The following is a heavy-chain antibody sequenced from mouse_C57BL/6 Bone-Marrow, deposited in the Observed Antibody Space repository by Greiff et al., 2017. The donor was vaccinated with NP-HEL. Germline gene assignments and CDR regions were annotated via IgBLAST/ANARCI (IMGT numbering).Heavy chain of an antibody. CDR1: GFTFSSYA. V-gene: IGHV5-4*01. D-gene: IGHD1-1*01. Sequence: EVKVVESGGGLVKPGGSLKLSCAASGFTFSSYAMSWVRQTPEKRLEWVATISDGGSYTYYPDNVKGRFTISRDNAKNNLYLQMSHLKSEDTAMYYCARELPPREVYAMDYWGQGTSVTVSS. CDR3: ARELPPREVYAMDY. CDR2: ISDGGSYT. J-gene: IGHJ4*01.